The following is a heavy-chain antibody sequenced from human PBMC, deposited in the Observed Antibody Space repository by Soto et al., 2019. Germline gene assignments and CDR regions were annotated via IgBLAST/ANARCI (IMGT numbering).Heavy chain of an antibody. V-gene: IGHV1-18*01. Sequence: ASVKVSCKASGYTFTSYGISRVRQAPGQGLEWMGWISAYNGNTNYAQKLQGRVTMTTDTSTSTAYMELRSLRSDDTAVYYCARALRRITIFGVVTVTDGMDVWGQGTTVTVSS. D-gene: IGHD3-3*01. J-gene: IGHJ6*02. CDR2: ISAYNGNT. CDR3: ARALRRITIFGVVTVTDGMDV. CDR1: GYTFTSYG.